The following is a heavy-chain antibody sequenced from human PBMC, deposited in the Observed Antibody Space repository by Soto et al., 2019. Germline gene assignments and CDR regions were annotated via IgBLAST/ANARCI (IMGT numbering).Heavy chain of an antibody. CDR1: GFTFSSYG. Sequence: QVQLVESGGGVVQPGRSLRLSCAASGFTFSSYGMHWVRQAPGKGLEWVAVISYDGSNKYYADSVKGRFTISRDNSKNTLDLQMNSLIAEDTAVYYCAKAVAPRGEYYYGMDVWCQGTTVTVSS. J-gene: IGHJ6*02. CDR2: ISYDGSNK. D-gene: IGHD2-21*01. CDR3: AKAVAPRGEYYYGMDV. V-gene: IGHV3-30*18.